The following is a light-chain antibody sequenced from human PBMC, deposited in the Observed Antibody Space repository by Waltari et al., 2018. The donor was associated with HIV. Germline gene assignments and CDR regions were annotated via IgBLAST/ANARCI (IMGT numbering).Light chain of an antibody. CDR3: GTWDSSLSAGGV. V-gene: IGLV1-51*01. CDR2: DKN. J-gene: IGLJ2*01. Sequence: QSVLTQPPSVSAAPGQKVTISCSGSSSNIGTNYVPWYQQLPGTAPKLLIYDKNKRPSGSPDRFSGSKSGTSATLGITGLQTGDEADYYCGTWDSSLSAGGVFGGGTKLTVL. CDR1: SSNIGTNY.